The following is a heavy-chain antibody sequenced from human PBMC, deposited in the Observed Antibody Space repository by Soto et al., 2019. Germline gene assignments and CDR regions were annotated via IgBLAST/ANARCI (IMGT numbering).Heavy chain of an antibody. J-gene: IGHJ4*02. CDR3: VKQAHGLDGVAFDY. CDR2: VSTSGRST. D-gene: IGHD2-15*01. Sequence: GGPLSLSCSASGFIFSESTIYWVRPVPGKGLEAISAVSTSGRSTYYADSVKDRFTISRDNSKNTLFLQMGSLRPEDTAIYYCVKQAHGLDGVAFDYWGQGTQVTVSS. V-gene: IGHV3-64D*06. CDR1: GFIFSEST.